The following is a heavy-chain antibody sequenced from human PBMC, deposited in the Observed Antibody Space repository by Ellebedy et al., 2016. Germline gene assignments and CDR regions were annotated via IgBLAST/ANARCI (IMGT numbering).Heavy chain of an antibody. CDR2: IGTADGGT. CDR1: DFTFSNYV. V-gene: IGHV3-23*01. CDR3: AKGGEFVTVPTALH. Sequence: GGSLRLSXKASDFTFSNYVMTWVRQAPGKGLEWVSSIGTADGGTQYADSVKGRFTISRDNSKSTLYLQMNTLRAEDTAVYYCAKGGEFVTVPTALHWGQGTLVSVSS. D-gene: IGHD2-2*01. J-gene: IGHJ1*01.